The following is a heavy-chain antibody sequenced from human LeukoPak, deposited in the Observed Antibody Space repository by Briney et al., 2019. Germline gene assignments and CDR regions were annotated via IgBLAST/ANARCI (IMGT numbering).Heavy chain of an antibody. J-gene: IGHJ3*02. Sequence: GASVKVSCKASGYTFTGYYMHWVRQAPGQGPEWMGWINPNSGGTNYAQKFQGRVTMTRDTSISTAYMELSRLRSDDTAVYYCARVNYGDAGAFDIWGQGTMVTVSS. CDR2: INPNSGGT. CDR1: GYTFTGYY. V-gene: IGHV1-2*02. D-gene: IGHD4-17*01. CDR3: ARVNYGDAGAFDI.